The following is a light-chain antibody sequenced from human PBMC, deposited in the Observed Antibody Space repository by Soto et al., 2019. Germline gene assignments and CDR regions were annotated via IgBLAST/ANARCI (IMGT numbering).Light chain of an antibody. CDR2: DGS. V-gene: IGLV2-14*01. CDR1: SSDVGGYNY. CDR3: SSYTSSSPVV. Sequence: QSALTQPASVSGSPGQSITISCTGTSSDVGGYNYVSWYQQHPGKAPKLMIYDGSNRPSGVSNRFSGSKSGNTASLTISGLKAEDEADYYCSSYTSSSPVVFGGGTKLTVL. J-gene: IGLJ3*02.